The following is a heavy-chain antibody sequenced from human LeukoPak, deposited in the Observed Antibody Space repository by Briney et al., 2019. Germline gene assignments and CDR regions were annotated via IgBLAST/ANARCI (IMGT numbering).Heavy chain of an antibody. V-gene: IGHV1-69*05. J-gene: IGHJ3*02. CDR3: ARSSGSDDAFDI. CDR1: GGTFSSYA. CDR2: IIPIFGTA. D-gene: IGHD3-22*01. Sequence: SVKVSCKASGGTFSSYAISWVRQAPGQGLEWMGRIIPIFGTANYAQKFQGRFTITTDESTSTAYMELSSLRSEDTAVYYCARSSGSDDAFDIWGQGTMVTVSS.